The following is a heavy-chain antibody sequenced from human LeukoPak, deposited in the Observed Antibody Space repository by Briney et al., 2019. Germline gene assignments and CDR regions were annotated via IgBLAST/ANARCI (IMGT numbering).Heavy chain of an antibody. CDR3: AKDRQQLVIHNAFDI. CDR2: ISYDGRHK. D-gene: IGHD6-13*01. V-gene: IGHV3-30*18. J-gene: IGHJ3*02. Sequence: GGSLRLSCAASGFTFNYYGVHWVRQAPGKGLEWVAVISYDGRHKYYTDSVKGRFTISRDNSKNTMYLQMNSLRAEDTAVYYCAKDRQQLVIHNAFDIWGQGTMVTVSS. CDR1: GFTFNYYG.